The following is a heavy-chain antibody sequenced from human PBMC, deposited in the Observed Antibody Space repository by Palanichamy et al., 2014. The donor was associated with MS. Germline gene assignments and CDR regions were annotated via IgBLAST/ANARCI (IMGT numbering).Heavy chain of an antibody. D-gene: IGHD3-22*01. CDR2: IYHSGST. CDR3: ARSDDPHYYDSSLAATFDI. V-gene: IGHV4-38-2*01. J-gene: IGHJ3*02. CDR1: LLHQQWLL. Sequence: QLQESGPRTGEAFGDPVPHLRCLWLLHQQWLLLGLDPAAPRKGLEWIGSIYHSGSTYYNPSLKSRVTISVDTSKNQFSLKLSSVTAADTAVYYCARSDDPHYYDSSLAATFDIWGQGTMVAVSS.